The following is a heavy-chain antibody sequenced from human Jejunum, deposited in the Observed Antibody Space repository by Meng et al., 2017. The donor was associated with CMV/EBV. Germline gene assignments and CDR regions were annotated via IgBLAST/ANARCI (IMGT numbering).Heavy chain of an antibody. CDR3: ARGRGAH. D-gene: IGHD3-10*01. CDR1: GFTVSSGF. J-gene: IGHJ4*02. CDR2: IHGADNT. V-gene: IGHV3-53*01. Sequence: LRRSCAASGFTVSSGFMSWVRQAPGKGLEWVSLIHGADNTHYTDSVKGRFSISRDNSKNTVYLQMNSLRVDDTAVYYCARGRGAHWGQGTLVTVSS.